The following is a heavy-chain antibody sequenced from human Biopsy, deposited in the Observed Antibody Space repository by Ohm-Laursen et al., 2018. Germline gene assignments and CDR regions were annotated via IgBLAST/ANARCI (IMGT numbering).Heavy chain of an antibody. V-gene: IGHV4-34*01. D-gene: IGHD3-22*01. Sequence: SETLSLTCAVYGGSFSGYYWTWIRRPPGKGLEWIGEINHRGSASYNPSLKSRITVLVDTSKNQFSLKLRSVSAADTAVYYCARSPPPYYYDNSGYYWVNWGQGTLVTVSS. CDR1: GGSFSGYY. J-gene: IGHJ4*02. CDR2: INHRGSA. CDR3: ARSPPPYYYDNSGYYWVN.